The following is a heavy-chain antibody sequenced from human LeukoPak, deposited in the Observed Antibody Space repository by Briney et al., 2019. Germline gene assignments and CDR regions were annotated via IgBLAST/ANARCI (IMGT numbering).Heavy chain of an antibody. D-gene: IGHD4-17*01. CDR3: ARGGDDYGDYFDY. J-gene: IGHJ4*02. CDR2: IYYSGST. V-gene: IGHV4-59*01. Sequence: PSETLSLTCTVSSGSISSYYWSWLRQPPGKGLEWIGYIYYSGSTNYNPSLKSRVTISVDTSKNQFSLKLSSVTAADTAVYYCARGGDDYGDYFDYWGQGTLVTVSS. CDR1: SGSISSYY.